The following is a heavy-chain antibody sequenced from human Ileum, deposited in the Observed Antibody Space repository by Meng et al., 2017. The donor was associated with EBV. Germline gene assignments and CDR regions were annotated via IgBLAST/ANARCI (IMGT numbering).Heavy chain of an antibody. V-gene: IGHV1-69*01. CDR2: IIPMFGAP. J-gene: IGHJ4*02. Sequence: HGEVEQSGAEVKKPGSSVKVSCKASGGTFRNSAISWVRQAPGQGLEWMGGIIPMFGAPDYAQRFQDRVTITADESTSTVYMELNSLRSEDTAVYYCARESGRGYSSDYWGQGTLVTVFS. CDR1: GGTFRNSA. D-gene: IGHD5-18*01. CDR3: ARESGRGYSSDY.